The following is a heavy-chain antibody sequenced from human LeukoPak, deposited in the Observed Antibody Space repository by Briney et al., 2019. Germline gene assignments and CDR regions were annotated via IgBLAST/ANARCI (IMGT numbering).Heavy chain of an antibody. V-gene: IGHV3-43*01. J-gene: IGHJ4*02. Sequence: GGSLRLSCAASGFTFDDYTMHWVRQAPGKGLEWVSLISWDGGSTYYADSVKGRFTISRDNSKNSLYLQMNSLRTEDTALYYCAKDGGNSHYYDSSGPPGFDYWGQGTLVTVSS. CDR1: GFTFDDYT. CDR2: ISWDGGST. CDR3: AKDGGNSHYYDSSGPPGFDY. D-gene: IGHD3-22*01.